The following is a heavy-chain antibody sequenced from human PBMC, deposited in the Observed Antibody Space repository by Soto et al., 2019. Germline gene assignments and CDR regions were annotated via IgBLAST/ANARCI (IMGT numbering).Heavy chain of an antibody. V-gene: IGHV4-34*01. Sequence: SETLSLTCAVYGGSFSGYYWSWIRQPPGKGLEWIGEINHSGSTNYNPSLKSRVTISVDTSKNQFSLKLSSVTAADTAVYYCARAARGYCSSTSCYGINWFDPWGQGTLVTVSS. CDR3: ARAARGYCSSTSCYGINWFDP. J-gene: IGHJ5*02. CDR1: GGSFSGYY. CDR2: INHSGST. D-gene: IGHD2-2*01.